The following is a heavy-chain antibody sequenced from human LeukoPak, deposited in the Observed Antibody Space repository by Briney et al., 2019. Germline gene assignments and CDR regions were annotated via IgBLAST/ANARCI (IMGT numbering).Heavy chain of an antibody. CDR3: VRDGDVYNFDH. D-gene: IGHD5-24*01. CDR1: GFTFSNYV. J-gene: IGHJ4*02. Sequence: GGSLRLSCTGSGFTFSNYVMSWVRQAPGKRLEWVSGISDSGDDTDYADSVKGRFTISRDNAKNTLYLQMTSLRAEDTAIYYCVRDGDVYNFDHWGQGTLVTVSS. V-gene: IGHV3-23*01. CDR2: ISDSGDDT.